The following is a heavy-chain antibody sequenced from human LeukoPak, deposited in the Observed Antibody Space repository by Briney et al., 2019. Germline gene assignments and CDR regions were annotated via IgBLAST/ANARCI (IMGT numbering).Heavy chain of an antibody. CDR2: INEDGSKQ. Sequence: PGGSLTLSCAASGFTFSSYWMSWVCQAPPKGLEWGVNINEDGSKQYYLDPVNGRFTISRDNAKNSLYLQVNSLRAEDTAVYYCARDGRDGYIDYWGQGTLVTVCS. D-gene: IGHD5-24*01. CDR1: GFTFSSYW. V-gene: IGHV3-7*01. J-gene: IGHJ4*02. CDR3: ARDGRDGYIDY.